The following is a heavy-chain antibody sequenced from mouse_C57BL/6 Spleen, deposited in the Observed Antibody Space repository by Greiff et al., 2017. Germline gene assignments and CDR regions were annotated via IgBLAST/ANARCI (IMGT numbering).Heavy chain of an antibody. CDR2: IYPGGGGT. CDR1: GYTFTDHT. D-gene: IGHD2-4*01. J-gene: IGHJ2*01. Sequence: QVQLKQSDAELVKPGASVKISCKVSGYTFTDHTMHWVKQRPEQGLEWIGYIYPGGGGTKYNEKFKGKATLTADKSYSTAYMQLIILTSEDSAVYFCARSVIYYDYYAVDYWGQGTTLPVSS. V-gene: IGHV1-78*01. CDR3: ARSVIYYDYYAVDY.